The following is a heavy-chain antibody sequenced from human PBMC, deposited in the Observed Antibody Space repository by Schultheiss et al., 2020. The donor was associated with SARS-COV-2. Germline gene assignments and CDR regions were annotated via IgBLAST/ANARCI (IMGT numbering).Heavy chain of an antibody. CDR3: AGDNTYYGPMDV. CDR2: ISSSYSTI. Sequence: GGSLRLSCAASGFIFSSYEMNWVRQAPGKGLEWVSYISSSYSTIYYTDSLKGRFTISRDNAKNSLFLQMNSLRAEDTAVYYCAGDNTYYGPMDVWGQGTTVTVSS. D-gene: IGHD3-10*01. V-gene: IGHV3-48*03. J-gene: IGHJ6*02. CDR1: GFIFSSYE.